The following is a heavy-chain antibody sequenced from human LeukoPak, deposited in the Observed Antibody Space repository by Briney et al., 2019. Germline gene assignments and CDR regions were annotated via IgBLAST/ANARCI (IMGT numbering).Heavy chain of an antibody. Sequence: SETLSLTCTVSSASISSYYWGWIRQSPGKGLEWIGYIQNTGGTNYNPSLKSRVSISKDTSKNQFSLQVRSVTAADTAVYYCASGTFDGPLYGTYWYFHVWGRGTLVTVSS. V-gene: IGHV4-59*01. D-gene: IGHD1-14*01. CDR1: SASISSYY. CDR2: IQNTGGT. CDR3: ASGTFDGPLYGTYWYFHV. J-gene: IGHJ2*01.